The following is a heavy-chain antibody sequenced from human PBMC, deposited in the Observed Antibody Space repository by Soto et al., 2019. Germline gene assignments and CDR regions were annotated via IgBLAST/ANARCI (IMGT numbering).Heavy chain of an antibody. CDR1: GFIFNNYW. CDR3: ARDFDGGIPDY. J-gene: IGHJ4*02. Sequence: EVQLVESGGGLVQPGGSLRLSCAASGFIFNNYWMHWVRQAPGKGLVWVSRINRDGSATTYADSVKGRFTISRDNAKNTLYLQMNSLRAEDTAVYYCARDFDGGIPDYWGQGTLVTVSS. V-gene: IGHV3-74*01. D-gene: IGHD2-15*01. CDR2: INRDGSAT.